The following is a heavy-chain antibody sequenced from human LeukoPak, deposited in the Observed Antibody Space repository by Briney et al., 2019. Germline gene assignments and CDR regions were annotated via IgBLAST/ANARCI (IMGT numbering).Heavy chain of an antibody. CDR1: GGSISSSSYY. CDR2: IYYSGST. Sequence: SETLSLTCTVSGGSISSSSYYWGWIRQPPGKGLEWIGSIYYSGSTYYNPSLKSRVTISVDTSKNQFSLKLSSVTAADTAVYYCARDRYEGCDYWGQGTLVTVSS. J-gene: IGHJ4*02. V-gene: IGHV4-39*07. D-gene: IGHD1-1*01. CDR3: ARDRYEGCDY.